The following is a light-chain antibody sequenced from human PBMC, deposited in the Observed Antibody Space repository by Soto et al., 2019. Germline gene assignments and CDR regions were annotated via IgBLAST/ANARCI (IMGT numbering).Light chain of an antibody. J-gene: IGKJ4*01. CDR3: QQYNSWVT. V-gene: IGKV1-9*01. CDR1: QGLSSY. CDR2: AAS. Sequence: IQLTQSPSSLSASVGDRVTITCRASQGLSSYLAWYQQKPGKAPKLLIYAASSLQSGVPSRFSGSGSGTDFTLTISSLQPEDFAVYYCQQYNSWVTFGGGTKVDIK.